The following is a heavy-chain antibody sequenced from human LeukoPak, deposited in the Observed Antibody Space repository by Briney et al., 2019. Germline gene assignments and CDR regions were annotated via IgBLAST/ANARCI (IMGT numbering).Heavy chain of an antibody. Sequence: PGGSLRLSCAASGFSVSSTYMTWVRQAPGKGLEWVSVIYSGGSTFYADSVKGRFTISRDNSKNTLYLQMNSPRDEDTAVYFCARDKYYYDRSGSHWGQGTLVTVSS. D-gene: IGHD3-22*01. CDR2: IYSGGST. V-gene: IGHV3-53*01. CDR3: ARDKYYYDRSGSH. CDR1: GFSVSSTY. J-gene: IGHJ4*02.